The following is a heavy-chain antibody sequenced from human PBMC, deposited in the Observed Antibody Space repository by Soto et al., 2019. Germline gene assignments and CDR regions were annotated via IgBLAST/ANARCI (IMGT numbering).Heavy chain of an antibody. D-gene: IGHD3-22*01. CDR1: GDSMSSGGYS. CDR3: ARDSRSGYYLEY. J-gene: IGHJ4*02. Sequence: QLQLQESGSGLVKPSQTLSLTCAVSGDSMSSGGYSWNWIRQPPGKGLEWIGNTYYSGGTDYNPSLKTRVTITVDSSNNQFSLNLRSVTAADTAVYYCARDSRSGYYLEYWGQGTLVTVSS. V-gene: IGHV4-30-2*01. CDR2: TYYSGGT.